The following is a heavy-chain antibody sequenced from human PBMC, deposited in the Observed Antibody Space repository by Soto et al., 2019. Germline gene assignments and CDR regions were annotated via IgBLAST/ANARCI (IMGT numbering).Heavy chain of an antibody. D-gene: IGHD3-10*01. J-gene: IGHJ4*02. CDR2: IGGSDTFT. Sequence: EVQLVESGGGLVKPGESLRLSCVASGFTFKNYNMNWVRQAPGKRLEWVSSIGGSDTFTYYADSVKGRFTISRDTAKSSLFLQMNSLRVEDTAVYFCVRDGSLLGMTRWGQGTLVTVSS. V-gene: IGHV3-21*02. CDR1: GFTFKNYN. CDR3: VRDGSLLGMTR.